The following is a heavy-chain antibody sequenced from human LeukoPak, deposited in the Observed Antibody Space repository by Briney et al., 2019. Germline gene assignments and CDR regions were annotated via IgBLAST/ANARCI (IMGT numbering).Heavy chain of an antibody. D-gene: IGHD5-12*01. CDR1: GFTFSSSV. V-gene: IGHV3-48*01. J-gene: IGHJ4*02. CDR3: ATYSGYDRIFDY. CDR2: ISGSSSAI. Sequence: GGSLRLSCAASGFTFSSSVMSWVRQAPGKGLEWLSYISGSSSAINYADSVKGRFTISRDNAKNSLFLQMNSLRAEDTAVYYCATYSGYDRIFDYWGQGTLVTVSS.